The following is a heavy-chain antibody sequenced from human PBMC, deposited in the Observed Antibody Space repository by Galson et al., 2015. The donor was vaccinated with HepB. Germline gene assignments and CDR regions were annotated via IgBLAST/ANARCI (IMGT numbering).Heavy chain of an antibody. V-gene: IGHV6-1*01. D-gene: IGHD3-10*01. CDR2: TYYRSKWYN. CDR3: ARGFRSAVDY. J-gene: IGHJ4*02. Sequence: CAISGDSVSSNSAAWNWIRQSPSRGLEWLGRTYYRSKWYNDYAVSVKSRIIINPDTSKNQFSLQLNSVTPEDTAVYYCARGFRSAVDYWGQGTLVTVSA. CDR1: GDSVSSNSAA.